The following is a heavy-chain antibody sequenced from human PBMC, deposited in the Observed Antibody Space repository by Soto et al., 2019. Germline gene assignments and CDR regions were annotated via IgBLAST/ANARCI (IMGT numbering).Heavy chain of an antibody. D-gene: IGHD3-10*01. CDR2: INHSGST. J-gene: IGHJ5*02. Sequence: QVQLQQWGAGLLKPSETLSLTCAVYGGSFSGYYWSWIRQPPGKGLEWIGEINHSGSTNYNPSLKRRVTISVETSKNQFSLKLSSVTAADTAVYYCARGPSMGWFDPWGQGTLVTVSS. V-gene: IGHV4-34*01. CDR3: ARGPSMGWFDP. CDR1: GGSFSGYY.